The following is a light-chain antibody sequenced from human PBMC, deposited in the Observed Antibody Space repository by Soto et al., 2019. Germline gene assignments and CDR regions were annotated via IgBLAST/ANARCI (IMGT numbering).Light chain of an antibody. J-gene: IGKJ1*01. CDR3: QFYNSYSWT. V-gene: IGKV1-5*01. CDR2: EAS. CDR1: QFISTW. Sequence: DIQMTQSPSTLSASVGDRVTITCRANQFISTWVAWFQQKPGKAPRLLIHEASALQSGVPSRFRGSGSGTEFTLSISSLQRDDFATYYCQFYNSYSWTLGQGTKVEI.